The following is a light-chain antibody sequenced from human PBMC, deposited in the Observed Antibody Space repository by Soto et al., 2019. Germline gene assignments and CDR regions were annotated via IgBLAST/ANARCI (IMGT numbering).Light chain of an antibody. V-gene: IGLV2-8*01. Sequence: QSALTQPPSASGSPGQSVTISCTGTSSDVGGYNYVSWYQQHPGKAPKLMIYVVSKRPSGVPDRFSGSKSGNTASLTVSGLQADDEADYYCSSYAGSNKLVFGGGTKLTVL. CDR2: VVS. J-gene: IGLJ3*02. CDR1: SSDVGGYNY. CDR3: SSYAGSNKLV.